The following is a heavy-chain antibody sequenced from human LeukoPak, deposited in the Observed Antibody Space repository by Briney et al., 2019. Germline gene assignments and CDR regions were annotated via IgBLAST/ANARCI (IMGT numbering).Heavy chain of an antibody. CDR1: GGSFSGYY. CDR3: ARDTDSSGYYDS. D-gene: IGHD3-22*01. Sequence: PSETLSLTCAVYGGSFSGYYWSWIRQPPGKGLEWIGEINHSGSTNYNSSLKSRVTISVDTSKNQFSLKLSSVTAADTAVYYCARDTDSSGYYDSWGQGTLVTVSS. V-gene: IGHV4-34*01. CDR2: INHSGST. J-gene: IGHJ5*01.